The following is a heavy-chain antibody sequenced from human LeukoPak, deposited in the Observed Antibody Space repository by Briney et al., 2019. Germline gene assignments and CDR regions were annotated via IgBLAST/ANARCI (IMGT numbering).Heavy chain of an antibody. D-gene: IGHD3-22*01. CDR2: FDPGDGET. V-gene: IGHV1-24*01. CDR3: AGTTRPMNYYDSRGYYHEHAFDI. Sequence: ASVKVSCKVSGYTLTELSMHWVRQAPGKGLEWMGGFDPGDGETIYAQKFQGRVTITADESMSTAYMELSSLRSEDTAVYYCAGTTRPMNYYDSRGYYHEHAFDIWGQGTMVTVSS. J-gene: IGHJ3*02. CDR1: GYTLTELS.